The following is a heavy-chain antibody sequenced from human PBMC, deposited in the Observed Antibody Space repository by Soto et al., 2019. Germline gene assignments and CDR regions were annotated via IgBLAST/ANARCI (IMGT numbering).Heavy chain of an antibody. Sequence: EVQLLESGGGLVQPGGSLRLSCAASGFTFSNYAMTWVRQAPGKGLEWVSAISGSGGRTYSADSVKGRFTISRDNSKNTLYLEMHRMRAEEPAVSDFANPPQKMESAHYYYSVMDVWGQGTTVTVSS. CDR3: ANPPQKMESAHYYYSVMDV. V-gene: IGHV3-23*01. CDR2: ISGSGGRT. CDR1: GFTFSNYA. J-gene: IGHJ6*02. D-gene: IGHD1-1*01.